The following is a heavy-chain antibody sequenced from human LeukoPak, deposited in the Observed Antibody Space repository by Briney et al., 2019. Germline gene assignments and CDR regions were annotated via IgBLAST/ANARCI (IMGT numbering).Heavy chain of an antibody. D-gene: IGHD2-21*02. Sequence: GGSLRLSCAASGFTFSSYPMSWVRQAPGKGLEWVSVISGSGGSTYYVDSVKGRFTISRDNSRNTLYLQMNSLRAEDTAVYYCARRQIKDMTVTASYWYVDLWGRGTQVTVSS. CDR3: ARRQIKDMTVTASYWYVDL. V-gene: IGHV3-23*01. CDR2: ISGSGGST. J-gene: IGHJ2*01. CDR1: GFTFSSYP.